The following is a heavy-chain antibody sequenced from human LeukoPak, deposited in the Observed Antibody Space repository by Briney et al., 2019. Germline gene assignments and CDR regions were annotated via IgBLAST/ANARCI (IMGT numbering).Heavy chain of an antibody. CDR1: GGSISSYY. CDR3: ARTSYQLLYPYAFDF. J-gene: IGHJ3*01. D-gene: IGHD2-2*01. Sequence: PSETLSHSRTVSGGSISSYYWSWIRQPPGKGLEWIGYIYYSGSTNYNPSLKSRVTISVDTSKNQFSLKLSSVTAADTAVYYCARTSYQLLYPYAFDFWGQGTMVTVSS. V-gene: IGHV4-59*01. CDR2: IYYSGST.